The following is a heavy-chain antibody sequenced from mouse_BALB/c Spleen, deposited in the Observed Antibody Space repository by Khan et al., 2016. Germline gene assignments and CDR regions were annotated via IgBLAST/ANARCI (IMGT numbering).Heavy chain of an antibody. V-gene: IGHV5-4*02. Sequence: VELVESGGGLVKPGGSLKLSCAASGFTFSDYYMYWVHQTPEKRLEWVAPLSDGGSYTYYPDSVKGRFTLSRDNAKTNLYSHMSSLKSEDTAMSYCAREGLRRGFADWAQATLVTVSA. CDR3: AREGLRRGFAD. CDR1: GFTFSDYY. CDR2: LSDGGSYT. D-gene: IGHD2-4*01. J-gene: IGHJ3*01.